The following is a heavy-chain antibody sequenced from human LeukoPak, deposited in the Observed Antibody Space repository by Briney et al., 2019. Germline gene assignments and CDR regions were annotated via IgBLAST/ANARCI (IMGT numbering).Heavy chain of an antibody. CDR1: TDSISSHY. D-gene: IGHD3-10*01. CDR2: ISYIGST. V-gene: IGHV4-59*11. J-gene: IGHJ4*02. Sequence: SETLSLTCAVSTDSISSHYWSWIRQPPGKGLEWIGYISYIGSTNYNPSLKSRVTISIDTSKNQFSLKLSSVTAADTAVYYCARDRWFRGGGLYYWGQGTLVTVSS. CDR3: ARDRWFRGGGLYY.